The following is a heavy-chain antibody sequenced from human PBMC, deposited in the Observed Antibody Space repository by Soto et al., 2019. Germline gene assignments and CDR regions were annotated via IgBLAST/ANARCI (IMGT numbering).Heavy chain of an antibody. Sequence: SVKVSCKASGGTFSSYAISWVRQAPGQGLEWMGGIIPIVGTANYAQKFQGRVTITADKSTSTAYMELSSLRSEDTAVYYCARPGDGTGTTMSYYYYGMDVWGQGTTVTVSS. D-gene: IGHD1-1*01. CDR2: IIPIVGTA. CDR1: GGTFSSYA. J-gene: IGHJ6*02. V-gene: IGHV1-69*06. CDR3: ARPGDGTGTTMSYYYYGMDV.